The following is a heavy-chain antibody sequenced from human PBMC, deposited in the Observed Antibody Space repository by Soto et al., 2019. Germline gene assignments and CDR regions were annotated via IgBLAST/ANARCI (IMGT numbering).Heavy chain of an antibody. V-gene: IGHV3-11*01. CDR2: ISSSGSTI. CDR1: GFTFSDYY. D-gene: IGHD6-19*01. Sequence: QVQLVESGGGLVKPGGSLRLSCAASGFTFSDYYMSWIRQAPGKGLEWVSYISSSGSTIYYADSVKGRFTISRDNAKNSQYLQMNSQRAEETAVYYCARDPWKAVAGIFDWYFDLWGRGTLVTVSS. J-gene: IGHJ2*01. CDR3: ARDPWKAVAGIFDWYFDL.